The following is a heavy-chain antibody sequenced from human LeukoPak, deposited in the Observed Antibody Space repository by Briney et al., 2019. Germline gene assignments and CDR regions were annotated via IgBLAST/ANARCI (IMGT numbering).Heavy chain of an antibody. CDR2: ISGDGDRT. CDR1: GFTFSHYA. J-gene: IGHJ6*02. Sequence: PGGSLRLSCAASGFTFSHYAMNWVRQGPGKGLEWVSTISGDGDRTYYADSVKGRFTISRDNSKNTLYLQMNSLRAEDTAVYYCASPAGTTGTTPLRYYYGMDVWGQGTTVTVSS. CDR3: ASPAGTTGTTPLRYYYGMDV. V-gene: IGHV3-23*01. D-gene: IGHD1-1*01.